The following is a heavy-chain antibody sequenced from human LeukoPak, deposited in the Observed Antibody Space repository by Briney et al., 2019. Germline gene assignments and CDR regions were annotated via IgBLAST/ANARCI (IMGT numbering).Heavy chain of an antibody. D-gene: IGHD2-2*01. J-gene: IGHJ4*02. V-gene: IGHV1-8*01. Sequence: ASVKVSCKASGYTFTSYDINWVRQATGQGLEWMGWMNPNSGNTGYAQKFQGRVTMTRSTSISTAYMELSSLRSEDTAVYYCARDCSSTSCSDYWGQGTLVTVSS. CDR1: GYTFTSYD. CDR3: ARDCSSTSCSDY. CDR2: MNPNSGNT.